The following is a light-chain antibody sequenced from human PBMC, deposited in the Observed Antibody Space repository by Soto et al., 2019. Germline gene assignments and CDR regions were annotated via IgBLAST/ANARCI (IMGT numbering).Light chain of an antibody. J-gene: IGLJ1*01. Sequence: QSALTQPASVSGSPGQSITISCTGTSSDVGGYNYVSWYQQHPGKAPKLRIYDVSNRPSGVSNRFSGSKSGNTASLTISGLQAEDEADYYCSSYTSSSTLNYVFGTGTKVTVL. CDR1: SSDVGGYNY. CDR3: SSYTSSSTLNYV. CDR2: DVS. V-gene: IGLV2-14*01.